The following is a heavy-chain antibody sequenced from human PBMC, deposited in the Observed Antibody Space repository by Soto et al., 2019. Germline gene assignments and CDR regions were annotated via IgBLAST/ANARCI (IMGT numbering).Heavy chain of an antibody. CDR3: ARLPIYNWFDP. CDR1: GGSISSTSYY. V-gene: IGHV4-39*01. Sequence: NPSETLSLTCTVSGGSISSTSYYWVWIRQPPGKGLEWIGSLYYSGSTYYNPSLKSRVTISVDTSENQFSLKLSSVTAADTAVYYCARLPIYNWFDPWGQGTLVTVSS. J-gene: IGHJ5*02. CDR2: LYYSGST. D-gene: IGHD2-21*01.